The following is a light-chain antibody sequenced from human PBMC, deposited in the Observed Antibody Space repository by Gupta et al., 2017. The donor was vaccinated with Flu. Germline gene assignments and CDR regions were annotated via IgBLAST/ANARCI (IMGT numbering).Light chain of an antibody. Sequence: EIVMTQSPATLSVSPGERAIVSCRASQSISSNLAWYQQKPGQTPRLLIYGASTRDTGTPVRFSGSGYGTEFTLTISSRQSEDFAVYYCQQDNNRPPWTFGQGTKVEIK. CDR3: QQDNNRPPWT. CDR2: GAS. CDR1: QSISSN. V-gene: IGKV3-15*01. J-gene: IGKJ1*01.